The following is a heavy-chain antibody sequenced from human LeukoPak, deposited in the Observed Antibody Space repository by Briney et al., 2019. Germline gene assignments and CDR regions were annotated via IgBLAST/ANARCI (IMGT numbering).Heavy chain of an antibody. Sequence: SETLSLTCTVSGGSISSSSYYWGWIRQPPGKGLEWIGSIYYSGSTYYNPSLKSRVTISVDTSKNQFSLKLSSVTAAGTAVYYCARWSSGYSSGWYRYYYYMDVWGKGTTVTISS. CDR3: ARWSSGYSSGWYRYYYYMDV. J-gene: IGHJ6*03. CDR2: IYYSGST. V-gene: IGHV4-39*07. CDR1: GGSISSSSYY. D-gene: IGHD6-19*01.